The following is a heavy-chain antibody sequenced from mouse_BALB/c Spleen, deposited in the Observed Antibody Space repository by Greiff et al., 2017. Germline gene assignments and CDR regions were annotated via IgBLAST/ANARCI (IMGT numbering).Heavy chain of an antibody. CDR2: INPSTGYT. J-gene: IGHJ4*01. CDR1: GYTFTSYW. CDR3: ARQVYTDYAMDY. Sequence: QVQLQQSGAELAKPGASVQMSCKASGYTFTSYWMHWVKQRPGQGLEWIGYINPSTGYTEYNQKFKDKATLTADKSSSSAYMQLSSLTSEDSAVYYSARQVYTDYAMDYWGQGTSVTVSS. V-gene: IGHV1-7*01. D-gene: IGHD2-1*01.